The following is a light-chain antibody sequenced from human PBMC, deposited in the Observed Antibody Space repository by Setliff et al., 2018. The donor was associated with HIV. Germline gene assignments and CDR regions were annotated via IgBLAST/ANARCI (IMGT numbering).Light chain of an antibody. CDR2: GVN. J-gene: IGLJ1*01. CDR3: SSFSTISTQI. Sequence: QSALTQPASVSGSPGQSITISCAGSSSDIGGHNFVSWYQQDPGKAPKLMIYGVNNRPSGVSNRFSGSKSGNTASLTISGLQAEDEADYYCSSFSTISTQIFGGGTKVPS. V-gene: IGLV2-14*01. CDR1: SSDIGGHNF.